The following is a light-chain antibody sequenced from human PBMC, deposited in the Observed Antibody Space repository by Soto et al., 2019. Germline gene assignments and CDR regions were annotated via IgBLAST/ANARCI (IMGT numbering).Light chain of an antibody. Sequence: EIVLTQSPATLSLSPGERATLSCRASQSVSSYLAWYQQKPGQAPRLLIYAASNTATGIPARFSGSGSGTDFTLTISSLEPEDFAVYSWHQRSNWPPFSFGPGTKVDIK. J-gene: IGKJ3*01. CDR1: QSVSSY. V-gene: IGKV3-11*01. CDR3: HQRSNWPPFS. CDR2: AAS.